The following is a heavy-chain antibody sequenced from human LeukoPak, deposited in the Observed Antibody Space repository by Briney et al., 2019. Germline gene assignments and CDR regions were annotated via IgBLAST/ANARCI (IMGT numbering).Heavy chain of an antibody. D-gene: IGHD4-23*01. CDR3: ARTFDYGGNSGAFDI. CDR1: GYTFTSYG. J-gene: IGHJ3*02. V-gene: IGHV7-4-1*02. Sequence: GASVKVSCKASGYTFTSYGISWVRQAPGQGLEWMGWINTNTGNPTYAQGFTGRFVFSLDTSVSTAYLQISSLKAEDTAVYYCARTFDYGGNSGAFDIWGQGTMVTVSS. CDR2: INTNTGNP.